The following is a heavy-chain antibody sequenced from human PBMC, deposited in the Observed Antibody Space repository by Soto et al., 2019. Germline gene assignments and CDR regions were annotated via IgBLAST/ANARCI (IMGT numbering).Heavy chain of an antibody. D-gene: IGHD1-26*01. Sequence: VQLVESGGGLVKPWGSLSLSCAVSGFTFDKFWLNWVRQAPGKGLEWVGRIKSKTDGGTTDYAAPVKGRVTISRDDSKTMLYMQMTSLKTKNTGMYISTTDRDDLLYRDKGTLVTVSS. V-gene: IGHV3-15*07. CDR3: TTDRDDLLY. CDR1: GFTFDKFW. J-gene: IGHJ4*02. CDR2: IKSKTDGGTT.